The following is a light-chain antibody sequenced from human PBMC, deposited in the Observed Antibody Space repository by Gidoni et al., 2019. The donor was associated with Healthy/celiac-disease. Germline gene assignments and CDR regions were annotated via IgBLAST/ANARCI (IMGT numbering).Light chain of an antibody. CDR3: SSYTSSSTLVV. CDR2: EVS. J-gene: IGLJ2*01. Sequence: QSALTQPVSVSGSPGPSLTISCTGTSSDVGGYNYVSWYQQHPGKAPKLMIYEVSNRPSGVPDRFSGSKSGNTASLTISGLQAEDEADYYCSSYTSSSTLVVFGGGTKLTVL. V-gene: IGLV2-14*01. CDR1: SSDVGGYNY.